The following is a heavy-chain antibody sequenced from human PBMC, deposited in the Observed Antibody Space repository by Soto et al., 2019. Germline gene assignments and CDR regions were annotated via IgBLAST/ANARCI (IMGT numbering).Heavy chain of an antibody. Sequence: GGSLRLSCAASGFTFDDYTMHWVRQAPGKGLEWVSGISWNSGSIGYADSVKGRFTISRDNAKNSLYLQMNSLRAEDTALYYCAKQVLPAAQTPEEYNWFAPWGQGTLVTVSS. J-gene: IGHJ5*02. CDR1: GFTFDDYT. CDR3: AKQVLPAAQTPEEYNWFAP. V-gene: IGHV3-9*01. CDR2: ISWNSGSI. D-gene: IGHD2-2*01.